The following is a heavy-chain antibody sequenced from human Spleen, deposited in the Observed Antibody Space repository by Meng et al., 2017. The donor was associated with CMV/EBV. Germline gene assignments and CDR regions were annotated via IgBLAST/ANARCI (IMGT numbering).Heavy chain of an antibody. V-gene: IGHV4-34*01. D-gene: IGHD3-3*01. CDR3: ASDDFWGGMDV. CDR1: GGSLSDYY. J-gene: IGHJ6*02. Sequence: GSLRLSCAVYGGSLSDYYWSWIRQLPGKGLEWIGEINHSGSTNYNPSLKSRVTISVDTSKNQFSLKLSSVTAADTAVYYCASDDFWGGMDVWGQGTTVTVSS. CDR2: INHSGST.